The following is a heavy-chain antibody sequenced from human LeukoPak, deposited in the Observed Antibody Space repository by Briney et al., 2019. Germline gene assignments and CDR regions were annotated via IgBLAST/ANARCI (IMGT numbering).Heavy chain of an antibody. CDR2: ISYDGSNK. Sequence: GGSLRLSCAASRFTFSSYAMHWVRQAPGKGLERVTLISYDGSNKYYADSVKGRFTISRDNSKNTLYLQMNSLRAEDTAVYYCARAGVYSYSYYMDVWGKGTTVTVSS. CDR3: ARAGVYSYSYYMDV. CDR1: RFTFSSYA. V-gene: IGHV3-30*04. J-gene: IGHJ6*03. D-gene: IGHD5-18*01.